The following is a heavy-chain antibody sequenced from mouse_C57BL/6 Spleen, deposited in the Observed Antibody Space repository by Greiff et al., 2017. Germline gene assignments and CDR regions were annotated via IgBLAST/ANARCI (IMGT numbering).Heavy chain of an antibody. Sequence: EVQRVEPGGGLVQPGGSLSLSCAASGFTFTDYYMSWVRQPPGKALEWLGFIRNKANGYTTEYSASVKGRFTISRDNSQSILYLQMNALRAEDSATYYCARYAYSYAMDYWGQGTSVTVSS. CDR3: ARYAYSYAMDY. CDR1: GFTFTDYY. V-gene: IGHV7-3*01. J-gene: IGHJ4*01. CDR2: IRNKANGYTT. D-gene: IGHD2-12*01.